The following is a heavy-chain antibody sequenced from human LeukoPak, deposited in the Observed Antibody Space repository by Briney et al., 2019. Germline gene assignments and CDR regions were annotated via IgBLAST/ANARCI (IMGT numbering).Heavy chain of an antibody. V-gene: IGHV3-30*02. J-gene: IGHJ4*02. CDR1: GFTFSSYG. D-gene: IGHD1-1*01. CDR2: IRYDGSNK. Sequence: PGGSLRLSCAASGFTFSSYGMHWVRQAPGKGLEWVAFIRYDGSNKYYADSVEGRFTISRDNSKNTLYLQMNSLRAEDTAVYYCAKGAEDPGTVDYWGQGTLVTVSS. CDR3: AKGAEDPGTVDY.